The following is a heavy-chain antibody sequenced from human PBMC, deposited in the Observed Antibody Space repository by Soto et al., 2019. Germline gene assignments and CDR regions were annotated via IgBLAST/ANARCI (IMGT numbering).Heavy chain of an antibody. CDR1: GFTVSTYG. CDR3: TGEVASGY. V-gene: IGHV3-30*03. Sequence: QVQLVESGGGVVQPGRSLRLSCAVSGFTVSTYGMHWVRQAPGKGLEWGAVISRDGGTKYYADSVKGRFTISRDNSRNTLFLEMNSVRDDDMAVYYVTGEVASGYWGQGTLVTVSS. CDR2: ISRDGGTK. D-gene: IGHD2-8*02. J-gene: IGHJ4*02.